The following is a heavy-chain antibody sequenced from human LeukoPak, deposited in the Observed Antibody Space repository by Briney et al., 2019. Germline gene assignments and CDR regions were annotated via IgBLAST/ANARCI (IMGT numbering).Heavy chain of an antibody. CDR1: GGSISSSSYY. V-gene: IGHV4-39*07. CDR2: IYYSGST. CDR3: ARAENAYYFDH. J-gene: IGHJ4*02. Sequence: PSETLSLTCTVSGGSISSSSYYWGWIRQPPGKGLEWIGSIYYSGSTYYNPSLKSRVTISVDTSKNQFSLKLSSVTAADTAVYYCARAENAYYFDHWGQGTLVTVSS.